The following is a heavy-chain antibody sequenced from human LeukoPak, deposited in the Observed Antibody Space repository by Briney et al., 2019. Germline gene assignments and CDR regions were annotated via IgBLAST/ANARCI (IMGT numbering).Heavy chain of an antibody. CDR1: GYSFPNYW. J-gene: IGHJ4*02. V-gene: IGHV5-51*01. Sequence: GESLKISCKGSGYSFPNYWIGWVRQMPGKGLEWMGIIYPGDSDTRYSPSFQGQVTISADKSINTAYLQWSSLKASDTAMYYCARHGPGYCSGGNCYRSDYWAQGTLVTVSS. CDR3: ARHGPGYCSGGNCYRSDY. D-gene: IGHD2-15*01. CDR2: IYPGDSDT.